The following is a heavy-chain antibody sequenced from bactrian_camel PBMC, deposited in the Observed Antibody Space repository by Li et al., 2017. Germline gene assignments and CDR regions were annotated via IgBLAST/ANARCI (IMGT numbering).Heavy chain of an antibody. CDR1: DFSRYY. Sequence: HVQLVESGGGSVEAGESLRLSCVGSDFSRYYMAWFREAPGKGREGVAFIDRGGATNYAWSVKDRFTISKDNANNALYLQMNNLKPEDTAMYYCAADRFCAYGLASKVADSRYWGQGTQVTVS. V-gene: IGHV3S55*01. CDR3: AADRFCAYGLASKVADSRY. J-gene: IGHJ4*01. CDR2: IDRGGAT. D-gene: IGHD6*01.